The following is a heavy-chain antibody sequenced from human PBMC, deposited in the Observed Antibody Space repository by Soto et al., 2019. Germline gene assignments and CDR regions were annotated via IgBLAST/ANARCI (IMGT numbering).Heavy chain of an antibody. CDR3: ASTGNGVVAAYFQH. CDR2: IIPIFGTA. D-gene: IGHD2-15*01. V-gene: IGHV1-69*01. Sequence: QVQLVQSGAEVKKPGSSVKVSCKASGGTFSSYAISWVRQAPGQGLEWMGGIIPIFGTANYAQNFQGRVTITADDSTSTAYMELSSLRSEDTAVYYCASTGNGVVAAYFQHWGKGTLVTFSS. J-gene: IGHJ1*01. CDR1: GGTFSSYA.